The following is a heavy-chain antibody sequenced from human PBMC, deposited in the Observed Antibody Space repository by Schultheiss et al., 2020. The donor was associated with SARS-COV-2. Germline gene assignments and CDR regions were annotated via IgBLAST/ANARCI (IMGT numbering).Heavy chain of an antibody. V-gene: IGHV3-33*08. CDR3: ARVQLVSLYYYYGMDV. J-gene: IGHJ6*02. Sequence: GGSLRLSCAASGFTFSNAWMSWVRQAPGKGLEWVAVIWYDGSNKYYADSVKGRFTISRDNSKNTLYLQMNSMRAEDTAVYYCARVQLVSLYYYYGMDVWGQGTTVTVSS. D-gene: IGHD3-9*01. CDR1: GFTFSNAW. CDR2: IWYDGSNK.